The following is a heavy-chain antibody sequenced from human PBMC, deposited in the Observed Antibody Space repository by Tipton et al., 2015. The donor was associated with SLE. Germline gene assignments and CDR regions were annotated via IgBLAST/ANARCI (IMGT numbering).Heavy chain of an antibody. CDR3: ATGSLETYFHSSGSDY. J-gene: IGHJ4*02. V-gene: IGHV3-23*01. CDR1: GFTFSSFA. Sequence: GSLRLSCSTSGFTFSSFAMNWVRQAPGRGLEWVSGITGRSRGYGAFYGASVKGRFTISRDDAKNTLYLQMDSLRAEDTALYYCATGSLETYFHSSGSDYWGQGTLVSVSP. CDR2: ITGRSRGYGA. D-gene: IGHD3-22*01.